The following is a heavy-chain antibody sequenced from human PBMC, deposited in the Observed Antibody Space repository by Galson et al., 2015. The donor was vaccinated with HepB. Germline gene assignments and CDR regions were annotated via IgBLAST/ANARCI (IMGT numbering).Heavy chain of an antibody. J-gene: IGHJ4*02. CDR1: GFTFDDYA. CDR2: ISWNSGSI. D-gene: IGHD3-22*01. Sequence: SLRLSCAASGFTFDDYAMHWVRQAPGKGLEWVSGISWNSGSIGYADSVKGRFTISRDNAKNSLYLQMNSLRAEDTALYYCAKDTYYDSSGSTAGFDYWGQGTLVTVSS. CDR3: AKDTYYDSSGSTAGFDY. V-gene: IGHV3-9*01.